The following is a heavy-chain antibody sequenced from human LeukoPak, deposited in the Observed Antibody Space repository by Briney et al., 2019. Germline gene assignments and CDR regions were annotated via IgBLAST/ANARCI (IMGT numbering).Heavy chain of an antibody. CDR3: ARGSGYSYVDY. CDR1: GFTVSSNY. J-gene: IGHJ4*02. Sequence: PGGSLRLSCAASGFTVSSNYMSWVRQAPGEGLEWVSVIYSGGSTYYADSVKGRFTISRDNSKNTLYLQMNSLRAEDTAVYYCARGSGYSYVDYWGQGTLVTVSS. V-gene: IGHV3-66*01. D-gene: IGHD5-18*01. CDR2: IYSGGST.